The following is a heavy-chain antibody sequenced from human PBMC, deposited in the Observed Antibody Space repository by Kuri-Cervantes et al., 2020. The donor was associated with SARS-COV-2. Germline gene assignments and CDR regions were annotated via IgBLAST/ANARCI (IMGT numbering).Heavy chain of an antibody. D-gene: IGHD3-10*01. CDR2: ISSSSSYV. J-gene: IGHJ4*02. V-gene: IGHV3-21*01. CDR3: ARASMVRGVDY. Sequence: ETLSLTCAASGFTFSSYSMNWVRQAPGKGLEWVSSISSSSSYVYYADSVKRRFTISRDNAKNSLYLQMNSLRAEDTAVYYCARASMVRGVDYWGQGTLVTVSS. CDR1: GFTFSSYS.